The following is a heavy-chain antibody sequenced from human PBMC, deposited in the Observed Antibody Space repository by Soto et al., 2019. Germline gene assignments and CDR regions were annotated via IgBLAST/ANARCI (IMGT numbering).Heavy chain of an antibody. J-gene: IGHJ4*02. CDR3: AHLFYSSLESYYDY. CDR2: IYWNDDK. D-gene: IGHD3-10*01. V-gene: IGHV2-5*01. Sequence: GPTLVNPTQTLTLTCTFSGFSLSTSRMGVGWIRQPPGKALEWLALIYWNDDKRYSPALKSRLTITKDTSKNQVVLTMTDMDPVDTATFYCAHLFYSSLESYYDYWGQGTLVTVS. CDR1: GFSLSTSRMG.